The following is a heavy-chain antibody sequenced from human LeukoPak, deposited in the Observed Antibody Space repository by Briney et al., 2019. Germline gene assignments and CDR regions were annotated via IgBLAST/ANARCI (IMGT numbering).Heavy chain of an antibody. CDR2: VHLSGAS. CDR3: TRESGAFSPFGF. Sequence: SETLSLTCAVSGGSILTTNWWSWVRQPPGKGLEWIGEVHLSGASNYNPSLNSRVSMSIDKSQKQLSLHLTSVTAADTAMYYCTRESGAFSPFGFWSQGTLVTVSS. CDR1: GGSILTTNW. V-gene: IGHV4-4*02. J-gene: IGHJ4*02. D-gene: IGHD1-26*01.